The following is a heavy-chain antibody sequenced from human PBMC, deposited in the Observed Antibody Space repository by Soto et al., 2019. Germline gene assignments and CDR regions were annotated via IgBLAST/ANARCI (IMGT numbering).Heavy chain of an antibody. CDR2: VRGNGDPP. CDR1: GFTFSSYA. V-gene: IGHV3-64D*06. J-gene: IGHJ4*02. CDR3: VKNRGGNNFDFFD. D-gene: IGHD2-15*01. Sequence: PGGSLRLSCSTSGFTFSSYAIHWVRQSQGKGLEYISGVRGNGDPPFYADSVKGRFTISRDNSKNTVYLQMSSLSADDAAVYYCVKNRGGNNFDFFDWGQGTLVTVSS.